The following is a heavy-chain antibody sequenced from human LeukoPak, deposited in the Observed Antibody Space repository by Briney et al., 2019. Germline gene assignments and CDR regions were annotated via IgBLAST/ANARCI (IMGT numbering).Heavy chain of an antibody. J-gene: IGHJ6*02. CDR1: GFTFSSYW. V-gene: IGHV3-7*01. CDR3: ARVGCSSTSCFRDYYYYYGMDV. Sequence: GGSLRLSCAASGFTFSSYWMSWVRQAPGKGLEWVANIKQDGSEKYYVDSVKGRFTISRDNAKNSLYLQMNSLRAEDTAVYYCARVGCSSTSCFRDYYYYYGMDVWGQGTTVTVSS. D-gene: IGHD2-2*01. CDR2: IKQDGSEK.